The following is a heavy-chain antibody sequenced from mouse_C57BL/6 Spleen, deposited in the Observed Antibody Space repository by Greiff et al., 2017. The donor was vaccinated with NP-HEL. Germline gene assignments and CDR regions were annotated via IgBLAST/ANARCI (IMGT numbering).Heavy chain of an antibody. CDR1: GYTFTSYW. CDR3: AKGDYSNPSWFAY. V-gene: IGHV1-52*01. J-gene: IGHJ3*01. D-gene: IGHD2-5*01. CDR2: IDPSDSET. Sequence: QVQLKQPGAELVRPGSSVKLSCKASGYTFTSYWMHWVKQRPIQGLEWIGNIDPSDSETHYNQKFKDKATLTVDKSSSTAYMQLSSLTSEDSAVYYGAKGDYSNPSWFAYWGQGTLVTVSA.